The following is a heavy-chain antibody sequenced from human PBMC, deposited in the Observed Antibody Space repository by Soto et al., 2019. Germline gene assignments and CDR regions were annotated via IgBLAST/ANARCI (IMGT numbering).Heavy chain of an antibody. J-gene: IGHJ6*02. CDR3: ARDGAIYCSSTSCYTPYYYGMDV. D-gene: IGHD2-2*02. CDR1: GYTFTSYG. V-gene: IGHV1-18*01. CDR2: ISAYNGNT. Sequence: QVQLVQSGAEVKKPGASVKVSCKASGYTFTSYGISWVRQAPGQGLEWMGWISAYNGNTNYAQKLQGRVTMTTDTSTSTAYMELRSMRSDDTAVYYCARDGAIYCSSTSCYTPYYYGMDVWGQGTTVTVSS.